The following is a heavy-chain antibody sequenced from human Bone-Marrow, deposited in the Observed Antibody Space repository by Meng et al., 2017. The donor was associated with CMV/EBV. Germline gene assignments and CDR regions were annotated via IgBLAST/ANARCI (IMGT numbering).Heavy chain of an antibody. CDR3: ARDYYDSSGYYYVGVGHYYYYGMDV. CDR1: GFSFSNYG. D-gene: IGHD3-22*01. CDR2: ISSSSSTI. V-gene: IGHV3-48*04. Sequence: GGSLRLSCVASGFSFSNYGMIWVRQAPGKGLEWVSYISSSSSTIYYADSVKGRFTISRDNAKNSLYLQMNSLRAEDTAVYYCARDYYDSSGYYYVGVGHYYYYGMDVWGQGTTVTVSS. J-gene: IGHJ6*02.